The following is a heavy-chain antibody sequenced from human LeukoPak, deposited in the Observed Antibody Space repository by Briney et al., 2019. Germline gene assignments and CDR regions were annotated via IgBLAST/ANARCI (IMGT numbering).Heavy chain of an antibody. CDR1: GGSISSGDYY. D-gene: IGHD3-22*01. CDR2: IYHSGST. V-gene: IGHV4-39*07. CDR3: ARGRYYYDSSGYYSTTYYFDY. Sequence: SQTLSLTCTVSGGSISSGDYYWGWIRQPPGKGLEWIGSIYHSGSTYYNPSLKSRVTISVDTSKNQFSLKLSSVTAADTAVYYCARGRYYYDSSGYYSTTYYFDYWGQGTLVTVSS. J-gene: IGHJ4*02.